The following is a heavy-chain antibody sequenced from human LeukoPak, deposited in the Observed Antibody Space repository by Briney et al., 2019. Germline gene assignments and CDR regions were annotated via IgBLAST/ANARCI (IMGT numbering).Heavy chain of an antibody. D-gene: IGHD2-15*01. CDR3: AKGGRCSGGSCYPSFDY. J-gene: IGHJ4*02. CDR1: GFTFSNYA. CDR2: IRGSDTST. Sequence: GGSLRLSCAASGFTFSNYAMSWVRQAPGKGLEWVAAIRGSDTSTFYADSVEGRFTISRDNSKNTLYLQMNSLRAEDTAVYYCAKGGRCSGGSCYPSFDYWGQGTLVTVSS. V-gene: IGHV3-23*01.